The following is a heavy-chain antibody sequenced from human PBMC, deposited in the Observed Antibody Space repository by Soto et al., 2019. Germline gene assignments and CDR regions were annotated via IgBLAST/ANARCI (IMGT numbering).Heavy chain of an antibody. J-gene: IGHJ6*03. CDR1: GFTFSSYG. V-gene: IGHV3-30*03. Sequence: QVQLVESGGGVVQPGRSLRLSCAASGFTFSSYGMHWVRQAPGKGLEWVAVISYDGSNKYYADSVKGRFTISRDNSKNTLYLQMNSLRAEDTAVYYCAGNDYCYYYMDVWGKGTTVTVSS. CDR3: AGNDYCYYYMDV. CDR2: ISYDGSNK. D-gene: IGHD2-15*01.